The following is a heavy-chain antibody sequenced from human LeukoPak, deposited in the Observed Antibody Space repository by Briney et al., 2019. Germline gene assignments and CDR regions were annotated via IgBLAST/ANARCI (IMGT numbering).Heavy chain of an antibody. V-gene: IGHV3-23*01. J-gene: IGHJ3*02. CDR2: ISASGYTT. CDR3: ARRLSDSPGHDAFDI. D-gene: IGHD2-21*01. Sequence: PGGSLRLSCAASGFIFSSYAMSWVRQAPGKGLEWLSSISASGYTTYYTDSVKGRFTISRDNSKNTLYLQMNSLRAEDTAVYYCARRLSDSPGHDAFDIWGQGTMVTVSS. CDR1: GFIFSSYA.